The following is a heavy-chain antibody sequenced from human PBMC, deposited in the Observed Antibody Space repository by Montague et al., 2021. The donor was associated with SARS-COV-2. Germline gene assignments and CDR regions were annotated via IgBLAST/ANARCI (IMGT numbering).Heavy chain of an antibody. J-gene: IGHJ4*02. CDR2: INRSGGT. Sequence: SETLSLTCAVSTESFNAHYWTWIRQSPGKGLEWIGEINRSGGTNYSPSLKSRVSMSRDSSRNQFSLTLTSVTAADSGIYYCAGAFLTDQFRIRGKSLDSWGPGTTVTVSS. D-gene: IGHD3-9*01. CDR1: TESFNAHY. V-gene: IGHV4-34*01. CDR3: AGAFLTDQFRIRGKSLDS.